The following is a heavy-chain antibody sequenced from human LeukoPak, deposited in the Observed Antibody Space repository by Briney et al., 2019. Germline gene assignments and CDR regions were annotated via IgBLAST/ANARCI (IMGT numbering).Heavy chain of an antibody. Sequence: SETLSLTCTVSGGSISSSSYYWGWIRQPPGKGLEWIGSIHYSGSTYYNPSLKSRVTISVDTSKNQFFLRLTSVTAADTAVYYCARLFWSGYYSDYWGQGTLVTVSS. CDR3: ARLFWSGYYSDY. J-gene: IGHJ4*02. V-gene: IGHV4-39*01. CDR1: GGSISSSSYY. D-gene: IGHD3-3*01. CDR2: IHYSGST.